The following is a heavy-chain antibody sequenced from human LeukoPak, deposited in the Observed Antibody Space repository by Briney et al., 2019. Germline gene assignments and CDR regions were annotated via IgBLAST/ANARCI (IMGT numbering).Heavy chain of an antibody. V-gene: IGHV4-34*01. J-gene: IGHJ4*02. D-gene: IGHD2-2*01. CDR3: ARDQYCSSTSCYLFDY. CDR1: GGSFSGYY. CDR2: INHSGST. Sequence: SETLSLTCAVYGGSFSGYYWIWIRQPPGKGLEWIGEINHSGSTNYNPSLKSRVTISVDTSKNQFSLKLSSVTAADTAVYYCARDQYCSSTSCYLFDYWGQGTLVTVSS.